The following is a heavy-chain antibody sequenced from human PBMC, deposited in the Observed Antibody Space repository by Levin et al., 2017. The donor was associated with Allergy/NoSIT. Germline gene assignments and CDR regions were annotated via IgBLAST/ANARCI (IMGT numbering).Heavy chain of an antibody. V-gene: IGHV3-48*02. Sequence: GESLKISCAASGFTFSSYSMNWVRQAPGKGLEWVSYISSSSTTIYYAASARGRFTISRDNAKNSLYLQMNSLRDEDTAVYYCARAGCSGGSCYGYFDYWGQGTLVTVSS. J-gene: IGHJ4*02. D-gene: IGHD2-15*01. CDR3: ARAGCSGGSCYGYFDY. CDR1: GFTFSSYS. CDR2: ISSSSTTI.